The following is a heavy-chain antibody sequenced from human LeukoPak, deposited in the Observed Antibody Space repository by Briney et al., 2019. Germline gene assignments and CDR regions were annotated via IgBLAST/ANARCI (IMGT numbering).Heavy chain of an antibody. J-gene: IGHJ4*02. CDR2: INHSGST. Sequence: PSETLSLTCAVYGGSFSGYYWSWIRQPPGKGLEWIGEINHSGSTNYIPSLKSRVTISVDTSKNQFSLKLSSVTAADTAVYYCAVRPDYWGQGTLVTVSS. CDR3: AVRPDY. D-gene: IGHD6-6*01. CDR1: GGSFSGYY. V-gene: IGHV4-34*01.